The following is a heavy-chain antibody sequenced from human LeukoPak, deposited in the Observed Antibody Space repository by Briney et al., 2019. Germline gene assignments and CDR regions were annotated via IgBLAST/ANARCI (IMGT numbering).Heavy chain of an antibody. CDR1: GGSISSYY. D-gene: IGHD3-22*01. J-gene: IGHJ4*02. Sequence: SETLSLTCTVSGGSISSYYWSWIRQPPGKGLEWIGYIYYSGSTNYNPSLKSRVTISVDTSKNQFSLKLSSVTAADTAVYYCARLGSITMIAPRYFDYWGQGTLVTVSS. CDR3: ARLGSITMIAPRYFDY. CDR2: IYYSGST. V-gene: IGHV4-59*08.